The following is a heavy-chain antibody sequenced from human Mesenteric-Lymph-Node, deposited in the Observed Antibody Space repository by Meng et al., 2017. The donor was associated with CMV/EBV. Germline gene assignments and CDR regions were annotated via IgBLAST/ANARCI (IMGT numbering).Heavy chain of an antibody. D-gene: IGHD1-26*01. CDR3: AGEKIFGGSYADY. Sequence: SQTLSLTCAVYGGSFSGYYWSWIRQPPGKGLEWIGEINHSGSTNYNPSLKSRVTISVDTSKNQFSLKLSSVTAADTAVYYWAGEKIFGGSYADYWGLGTLVTVSS. J-gene: IGHJ4*02. V-gene: IGHV4-34*01. CDR1: GGSFSGYY. CDR2: INHSGST.